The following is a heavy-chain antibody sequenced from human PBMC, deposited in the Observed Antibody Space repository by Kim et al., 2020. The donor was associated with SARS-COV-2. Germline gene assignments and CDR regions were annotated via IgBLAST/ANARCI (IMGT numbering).Heavy chain of an antibody. Sequence: GESLKISCKGSGYSFTSYWISWVCQMPGKGLEWMGRIDPSDSYTNYSPSFQGHVTISADKSISTAYLQWSSLKASDTAMYYCARRFSGYSSGWTTKPFDYWGQGTLVTVSS. CDR3: ARRFSGYSSGWTTKPFDY. CDR2: IDPSDSYT. J-gene: IGHJ4*02. V-gene: IGHV5-10-1*01. D-gene: IGHD6-19*01. CDR1: GYSFTSYW.